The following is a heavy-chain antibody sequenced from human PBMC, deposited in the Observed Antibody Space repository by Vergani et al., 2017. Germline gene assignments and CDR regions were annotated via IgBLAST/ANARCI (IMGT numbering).Heavy chain of an antibody. CDR3: ARTIVVVPAALALDY. CDR1: GGSISSYY. V-gene: IGHV4-4*07. J-gene: IGHJ4*02. D-gene: IGHD2-2*01. CDR2: IYTSGST. Sequence: QVQLQESGPGLVKPSETLSLTCTVSGGSISSYYWSWIRQPAGKGLEWIGRIYTSGSTNYNPSLKSRVTMSVDTSKNQFSLKLSSVTAADTAVYYCARTIVVVPAALALDYWGQGTLVTVSS.